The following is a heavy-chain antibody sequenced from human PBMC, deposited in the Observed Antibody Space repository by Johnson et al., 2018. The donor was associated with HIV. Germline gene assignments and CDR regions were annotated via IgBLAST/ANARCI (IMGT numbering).Heavy chain of an antibody. D-gene: IGHD2-21*01. V-gene: IGHV3-30*04. CDR2: ISYDGSNK. Sequence: QVQLVESGGGVVQPGRSLRLSCAASGFTFSIYSMHWVRQAPGKGLEWVAVISYDGSNKYYADSVKGRFTISRDNSKNTLYLQMNSLRAEDTAVYYCARARTVVIARPDAFDIWGQGTMVTVSS. CDR3: ARARTVVIARPDAFDI. CDR1: GFTFSIYS. J-gene: IGHJ3*02.